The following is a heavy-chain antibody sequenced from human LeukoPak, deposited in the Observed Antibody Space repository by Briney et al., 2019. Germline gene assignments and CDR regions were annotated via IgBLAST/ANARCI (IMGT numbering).Heavy chain of an antibody. D-gene: IGHD2-15*01. CDR2: INPNSGGT. V-gene: IGHV1-2*02. CDR1: GYTFSVYW. Sequence: ASVKVSCKASGYTFSVYWIHWVRLAPGQGPEWMGWINPNSGGTTFAQKFQGRVTMTRDTSISTVYMELSSLNSDDTAVYCCTRGVLLQGRGAFDIWGQGTMVTVSS. J-gene: IGHJ3*02. CDR3: TRGVLLQGRGAFDI.